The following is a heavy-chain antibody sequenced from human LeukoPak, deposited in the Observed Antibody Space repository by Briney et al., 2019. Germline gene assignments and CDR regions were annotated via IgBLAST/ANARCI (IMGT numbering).Heavy chain of an antibody. CDR1: GGSISSYY. CDR3: ARTTEGGYTYDYFYYYYMDV. D-gene: IGHD5-18*01. J-gene: IGHJ6*03. Sequence: PSETLSLTCSVSGGSISSYYWSWIRQPPGKGLEWIGYIYYSGSTNYNPSLKSRVTISVDTSKNQFSLKLSSVTAADTAVYYCARTTEGGYTYDYFYYYYMDVWGKGTTVTISS. CDR2: IYYSGST. V-gene: IGHV4-59*01.